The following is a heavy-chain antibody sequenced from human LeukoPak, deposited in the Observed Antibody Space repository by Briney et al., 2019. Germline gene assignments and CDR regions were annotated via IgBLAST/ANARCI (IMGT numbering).Heavy chain of an antibody. Sequence: GGPLRLSCAASVFTFSDYGMYGVRQAPGKGLEGVAVIWYDGSNKYYADSVKGRFTISRDNAKNTLYLQMNSLRAEDTAVYYCARDQAGTTNAIDFWGQGTLVTVSS. CDR1: VFTFSDYG. CDR3: ARDQAGTTNAIDF. D-gene: IGHD1/OR15-1a*01. CDR2: IWYDGSNK. V-gene: IGHV3-33*01. J-gene: IGHJ4*02.